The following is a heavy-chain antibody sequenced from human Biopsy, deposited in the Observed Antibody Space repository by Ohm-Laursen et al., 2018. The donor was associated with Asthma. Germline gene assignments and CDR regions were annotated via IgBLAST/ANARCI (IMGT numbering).Heavy chain of an antibody. J-gene: IGHJ4*02. CDR1: GFTFSNYG. D-gene: IGHD1-26*01. Sequence: SLRLSCAASGFTFSNYGMHWVRQAPGKGLDWVAVISFDGSNKNYTDSVKDRFTISRDNSRNTVYLEMNSLRAEDTAVYYRPKDVFPGWEVRRGPDYWGQGTLVTVSA. V-gene: IGHV3-30*18. CDR2: ISFDGSNK. CDR3: PKDVFPGWEVRRGPDY.